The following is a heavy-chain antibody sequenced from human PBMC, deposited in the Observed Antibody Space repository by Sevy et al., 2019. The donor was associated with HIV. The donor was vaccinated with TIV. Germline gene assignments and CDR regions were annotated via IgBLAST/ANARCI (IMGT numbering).Heavy chain of an antibody. V-gene: IGHV3-30-3*01. D-gene: IGHD1-26*01. Sequence: GGSLRLSCAASGFTFSSYAMHWVRQAPGKGLEWMAVISYDGSNKYYADSVKGRFTISRDNSKNTLYLQMNSLRAEDTAVYYCARDGRIVGATYYFDYWGQGTLVTVSS. J-gene: IGHJ4*02. CDR1: GFTFSSYA. CDR3: ARDGRIVGATYYFDY. CDR2: ISYDGSNK.